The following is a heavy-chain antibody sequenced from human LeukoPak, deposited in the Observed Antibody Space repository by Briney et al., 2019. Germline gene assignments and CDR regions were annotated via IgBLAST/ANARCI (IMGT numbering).Heavy chain of an antibody. CDR1: GFAFSSYE. CDR3: ARDFGRWFIDY. CDR2: IRSTSNTI. J-gene: IGHJ4*02. D-gene: IGHD4-23*01. V-gene: IGHV3-48*03. Sequence: GGSLRLSCAASGFAFSSYEMNWVRQGPGKGLEWVSYIRSTSNTIYYADSVKGRFTISRDNAKNSLYLQMNSLRAEDTAVYYCARDFGRWFIDYWGQGTLVTVSS.